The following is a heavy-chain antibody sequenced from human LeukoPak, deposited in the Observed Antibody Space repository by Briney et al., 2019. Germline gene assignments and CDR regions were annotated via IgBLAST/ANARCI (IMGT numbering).Heavy chain of an antibody. Sequence: PGGSLRLSCAASGFTFSSYEMNWVRQAPGKGREWVSYISSSGSTIYYADSVKGRFTISRDNAKNSLYLQMNSLRAEDTAVYYCARLYYYDSSGWGAFDIWGQGTMVTVSS. CDR1: GFTFSSYE. J-gene: IGHJ3*02. CDR3: ARLYYYDSSGWGAFDI. CDR2: ISSSGSTI. D-gene: IGHD3-22*01. V-gene: IGHV3-48*03.